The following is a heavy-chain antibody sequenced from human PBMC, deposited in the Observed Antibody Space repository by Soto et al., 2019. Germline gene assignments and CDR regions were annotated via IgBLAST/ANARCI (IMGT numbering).Heavy chain of an antibody. CDR1: GFMFSNHG. CDR2: IWSDGNNR. D-gene: IGHD1-1*01. CDR3: VRGDNWNDEASDY. Sequence: QVQLVESGGGVVQPGRSLRLSCAASGFMFSNHGMHWVRQAPGKGLEWVAVIWSDGNNRYYADSVKGRFTISRDNSKNTVYLQMSSLRVADTAVYYCVRGDNWNDEASDYWGQGTLVTVSS. V-gene: IGHV3-33*01. J-gene: IGHJ4*02.